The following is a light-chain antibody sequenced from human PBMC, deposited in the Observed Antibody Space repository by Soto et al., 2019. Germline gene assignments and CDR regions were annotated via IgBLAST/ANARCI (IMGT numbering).Light chain of an antibody. CDR1: SSDVGGYNY. CDR2: DVS. V-gene: IGLV2-11*01. J-gene: IGLJ2*01. CDR3: GTWDSTLNAVL. Sequence: QSALTQPRSVSGSPGQSVTISCTGTSSDVGGYNYVSWYQQHPGKVPKLMIYDVSKRPSEIPDRFSGSKSGTSATLAITGLQTGDEVDYYCGTWDSTLNAVLFGGGTKVTVL.